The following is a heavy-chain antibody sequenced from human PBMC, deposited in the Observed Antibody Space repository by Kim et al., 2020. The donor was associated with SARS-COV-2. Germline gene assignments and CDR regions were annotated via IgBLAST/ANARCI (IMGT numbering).Heavy chain of an antibody. V-gene: IGHV3-72*01. CDR3: TISAASETGMDV. CDR1: GLTVSDHY. D-gene: IGHD1-26*01. CDR2: SRDKVNSYTT. J-gene: IGHJ6*02. Sequence: GGSLRLSCAASGLTVSDHYMDWVRQAPGKGLEWVGRSRDKVNSYTTEYAASVKGRFTISRDESKNSLYLQMNSLETEDTAVYYGTISAASETGMDVWGQGTTVTVSS.